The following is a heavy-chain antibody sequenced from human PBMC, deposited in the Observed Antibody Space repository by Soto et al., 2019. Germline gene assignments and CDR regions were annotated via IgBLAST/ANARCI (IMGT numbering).Heavy chain of an antibody. J-gene: IGHJ6*02. CDR1: GFTFSSYA. CDR2: ISYDGSNK. Sequence: PGGSLRLSCADSGFTFSSYAMHWVRQAPSKGLEWVAVISYDGSNKYYADSVKGRFTISRDNSKNTLYLQMNSLRAEDTAVYYCARGLRGKIKTQNPYGMDVWGQGTTVTVSS. V-gene: IGHV3-30-3*01. CDR3: ARGLRGKIKTQNPYGMDV. D-gene: IGHD3-16*01.